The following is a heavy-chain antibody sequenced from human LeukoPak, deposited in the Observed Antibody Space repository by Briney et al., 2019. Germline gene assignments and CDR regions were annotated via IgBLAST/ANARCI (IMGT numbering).Heavy chain of an antibody. CDR2: INPSGGST. J-gene: IGHJ4*02. D-gene: IGHD2-15*01. CDR1: GYTLTINY. CDR3: ARAVGIVVVVVATLDY. Sequence: ASVKVSCKASGYTLTINYMHWVRQAPGQGLEWMGIINPSGGSTNNAEKFQGRVTMTGDTSTSTVYMKLSSLRSEDTAVYYCARAVGIVVVVVATLDYWGQGSLV. V-gene: IGHV1-46*01.